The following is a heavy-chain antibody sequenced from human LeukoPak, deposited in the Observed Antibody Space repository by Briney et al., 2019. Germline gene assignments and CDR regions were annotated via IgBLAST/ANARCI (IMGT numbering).Heavy chain of an antibody. D-gene: IGHD3-10*01. Sequence: GESLKISCKGSGYSFTSYWISWARQMPGKGLEWMGRIDPSDSYTNYSPSFQGHVTISADKSISTAYLQWSSLKASDTAMYYCARQFTMVRGVKRAFDIWGQGTMVTVSS. J-gene: IGHJ3*02. CDR1: GYSFTSYW. CDR3: ARQFTMVRGVKRAFDI. CDR2: IDPSDSYT. V-gene: IGHV5-10-1*01.